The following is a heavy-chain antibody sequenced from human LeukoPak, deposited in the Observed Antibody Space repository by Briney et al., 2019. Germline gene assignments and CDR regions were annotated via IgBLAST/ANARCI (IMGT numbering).Heavy chain of an antibody. J-gene: IGHJ4*02. D-gene: IGHD4-17*01. CDR2: IYYSGST. CDR1: GGSISSGGYY. CDR3: ARNGAGYFDY. Sequence: SETLSLTCTVSGGSISSGGYYWSWIRQHPGKGLEWIGYIYYSGSTYYNPSLKSRVTISVDTSKNQFSLKLSSVTAADAAVYYCARNGAGYFDYWGQGTLVTVSS. V-gene: IGHV4-31*03.